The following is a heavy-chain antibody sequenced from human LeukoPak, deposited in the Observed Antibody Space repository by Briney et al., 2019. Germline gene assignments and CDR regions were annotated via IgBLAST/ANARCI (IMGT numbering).Heavy chain of an antibody. D-gene: IGHD3-9*01. CDR3: ARGGDYDILTGYLPSNWFDP. CDR1: GGTFSSYA. V-gene: IGHV1-69*06. CDR2: IIPIFGTA. J-gene: IGHJ5*02. Sequence: RASVKVPCKASGGTFSSYAISWVRQAPGQGLEWMGGIIPIFGTANYAQKFQGRVTITADKSTSTAYMELSSLRSEDTAVYYCARGGDYDILTGYLPSNWFDPWGQGTLVTVSS.